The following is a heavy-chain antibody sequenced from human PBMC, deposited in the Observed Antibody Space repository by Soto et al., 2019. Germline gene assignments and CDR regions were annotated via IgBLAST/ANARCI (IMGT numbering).Heavy chain of an antibody. CDR3: ARDADYDILTDFDY. Sequence: GGSLRLSCAASGFTFSSYWMSWVRQAPGKGLEWVANIKQDGSEKYYVDSVKGRFTISRDNAKNSLYLQMNSLRAEDTAVYYCARDADYDILTDFDYWGQGTLVTVSS. V-gene: IGHV3-7*01. D-gene: IGHD3-9*01. CDR2: IKQDGSEK. J-gene: IGHJ4*02. CDR1: GFTFSSYW.